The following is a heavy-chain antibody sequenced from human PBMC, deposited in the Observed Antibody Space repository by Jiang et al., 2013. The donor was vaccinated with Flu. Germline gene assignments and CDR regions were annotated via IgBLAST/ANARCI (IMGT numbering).Heavy chain of an antibody. CDR3: AKDLHQNQRPSGFDP. J-gene: IGHJ5*02. Sequence: VQLLESGGGLVQPGGSLRLSCAASGFSFGAYDMYWVRQATGKGLEWVAYISTAGDTYYPGSVKGRFTISRENAKNSLYLQMNSLRAGDTAVYYCAKDLHQNQRPSGFDPWGQGTLVTVSS. CDR2: ISTAGDT. CDR1: GFSFGAYD. V-gene: IGHV3-13*01. D-gene: IGHD1-14*01.